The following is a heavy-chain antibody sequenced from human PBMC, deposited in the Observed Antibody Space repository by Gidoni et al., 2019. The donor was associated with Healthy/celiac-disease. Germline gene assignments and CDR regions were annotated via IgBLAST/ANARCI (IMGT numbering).Heavy chain of an antibody. CDR2: IKSKTDGGKT. J-gene: IGHJ4*02. D-gene: IGHD4-4*01. Sequence: EVQLVESGGGLVKPGGSLRLSCAASAFTFSTAWMSWVRQAPGKGLEWVGRIKSKTDGGKTDYAAPVKGRFTISRHDSENTLYLQMNSLKIEDTAVYYCTRDYSELDYWGQGTLVSVSS. CDR1: AFTFSTAW. V-gene: IGHV3-15*01. CDR3: TRDYSELDY.